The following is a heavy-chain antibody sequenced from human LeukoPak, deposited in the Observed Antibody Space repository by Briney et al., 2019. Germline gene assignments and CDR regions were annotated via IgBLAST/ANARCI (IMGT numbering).Heavy chain of an antibody. CDR3: AREVVPAAPFGP. D-gene: IGHD2-2*01. Sequence: ASVKVSCKASGYTFTTYYMHWVRQAPGQGLEWMGWISAYNDNTNYAQKLQGRVTMTTDTSTSTAYMELRSLRSDDTAVYYCAREVVPAAPFGPWGQGTLVTVSS. V-gene: IGHV1-18*04. CDR2: ISAYNDNT. CDR1: GYTFTTYY. J-gene: IGHJ5*02.